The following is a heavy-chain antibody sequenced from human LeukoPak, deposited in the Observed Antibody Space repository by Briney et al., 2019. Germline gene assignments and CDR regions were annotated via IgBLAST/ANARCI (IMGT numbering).Heavy chain of an antibody. CDR3: AAYYYDSSGKESDY. D-gene: IGHD3-22*01. J-gene: IGHJ4*02. Sequence: SETLSLTCTVSGDSISSYYWSWIRQPPGKGLEWIGYIYYSGSTNYNPSLKSRVTISVDTSNNQFSLKLSSVTAADTAVYYCAAYYYDSSGKESDYWGRGTLVTVSS. V-gene: IGHV4-59*01. CDR2: IYYSGST. CDR1: GDSISSYY.